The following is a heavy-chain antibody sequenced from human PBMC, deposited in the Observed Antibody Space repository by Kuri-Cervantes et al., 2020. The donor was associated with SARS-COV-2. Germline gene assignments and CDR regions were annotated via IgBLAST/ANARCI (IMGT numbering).Heavy chain of an antibody. CDR1: GGTFSSYA. CDR3: ASRKRELVYATRGRYFDL. Sequence: SVKVSCKASGGTFSSYAISWVRQAPGQGLEWMGGIIPILGTANYAQKFQGRVTITADESTSTAYMELSSLRSEDTAVYYCASRKRELVYATRGRYFDLWGRGTLVTVSS. CDR2: IIPILGTA. D-gene: IGHD2-8*01. J-gene: IGHJ2*01. V-gene: IGHV1-69*13.